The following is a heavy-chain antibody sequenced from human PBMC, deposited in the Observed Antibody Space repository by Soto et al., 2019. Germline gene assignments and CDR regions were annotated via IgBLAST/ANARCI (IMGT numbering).Heavy chain of an antibody. D-gene: IGHD1-26*01. Sequence: GGSLRLSCAASGFTFNNYAMSWVRQAPGRGLEWVSAVTVSGGSTSYADSVKGRFTISRDNSKNTLYLQLNSLRAEDTAIYYCAKTLRAGRGPYYYAMDVWGQGTTVTVSS. CDR1: GFTFNNYA. CDR3: AKTLRAGRGPYYYAMDV. CDR2: VTVSGGST. J-gene: IGHJ6*02. V-gene: IGHV3-23*01.